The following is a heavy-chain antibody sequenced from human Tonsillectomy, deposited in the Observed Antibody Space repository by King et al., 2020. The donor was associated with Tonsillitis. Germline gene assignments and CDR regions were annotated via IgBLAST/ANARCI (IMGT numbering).Heavy chain of an antibody. V-gene: IGHV3-43*02. J-gene: IGHJ3*02. CDR3: VKGAFDI. Sequence: QLVESGGGLVQPGVALRLSCAASGFTFYDSVMHWFRQAPGKWWEVDSLFIRDDGSTNYADPVNGRFTISRDNSKKSLYLQMNGLRIEDTAFYYCVKGAFDIWGQGTLVTVSS. CDR2: FIRDDGST. CDR1: GFTFYDSV.